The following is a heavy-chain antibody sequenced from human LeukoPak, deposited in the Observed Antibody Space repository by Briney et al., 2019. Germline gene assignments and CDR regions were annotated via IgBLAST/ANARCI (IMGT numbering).Heavy chain of an antibody. CDR2: MWSDGSNK. D-gene: IGHD4-23*01. CDR3: ARDGGFGLFDY. V-gene: IGHV3-33*01. Sequence: GRSLRLSCAASGFTFSNYGMHWVRQAPGKGLEWVADMWSDGSNKYYADSVKGRFTISRDNSKNTLYLQMNSLRAEDTAAYYCARDGGFGLFDYWGQGTLVTVSS. CDR1: GFTFSNYG. J-gene: IGHJ4*02.